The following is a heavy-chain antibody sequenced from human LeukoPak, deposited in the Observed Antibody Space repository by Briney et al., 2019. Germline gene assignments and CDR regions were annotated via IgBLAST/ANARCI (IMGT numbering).Heavy chain of an antibody. CDR3: ARAGGYSYGFAY. D-gene: IGHD5-18*01. CDR2: IYSGGST. J-gene: IGHJ4*02. Sequence: GGSLRLSCAASGFTVSSNYMSWVRQAPGKGLEWVSVIYSGGSTYYADSVKGRFTISRDNSKNTLYLQMNSLRDEDTAVYYCARAGGYSYGFAYWGQGTLVTVSS. V-gene: IGHV3-53*01. CDR1: GFTVSSNY.